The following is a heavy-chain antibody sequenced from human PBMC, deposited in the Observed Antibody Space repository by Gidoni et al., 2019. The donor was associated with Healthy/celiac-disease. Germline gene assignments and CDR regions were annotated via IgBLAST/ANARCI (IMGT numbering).Heavy chain of an antibody. CDR3: ARVSARVAVAGTGGDNWFDP. CDR1: GFTVSSNY. V-gene: IGHV3-53*01. D-gene: IGHD6-19*01. Sequence: EVQLVESGGGLIQPGGSLRLSCAASGFTVSSNYMSWVRQAPGKGLEWVSVIYSGGSTYYADSVKGRFTISRDNSKNTLYLQMNSLRAEDTAVYYCARVSARVAVAGTGGDNWFDPWGQGTLVTVSS. CDR2: IYSGGST. J-gene: IGHJ5*02.